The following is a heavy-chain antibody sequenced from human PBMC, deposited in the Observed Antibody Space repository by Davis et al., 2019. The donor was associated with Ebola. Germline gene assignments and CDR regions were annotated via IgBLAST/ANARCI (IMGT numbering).Heavy chain of an antibody. CDR1: GFTFSSYW. Sequence: HTGGSLRLSCAASGFTFSSYWMHWVRQAPGKGLVWVSRINSDGSSTSYADSVKGRFTISRDNAKNTLYLQMNSLRAEDTAVYHCAKTGGSSGWYAPAYWGQGTLITVSS. CDR2: INSDGSST. V-gene: IGHV3-74*01. D-gene: IGHD6-19*01. CDR3: AKTGGSSGWYAPAY. J-gene: IGHJ4*02.